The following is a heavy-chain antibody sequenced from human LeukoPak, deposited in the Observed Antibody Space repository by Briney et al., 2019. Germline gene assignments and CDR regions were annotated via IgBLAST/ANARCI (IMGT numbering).Heavy chain of an antibody. CDR3: ARDPHHYYDSSAHYYMDV. J-gene: IGHJ6*03. V-gene: IGHV3-21*01. Sequence: AGGSLRLSCAASGFTFSSSSMNWVRQAPGKGRECVSSISSSISDIYFVDSVKGRFTISRDNAKNSLYLQMSSLRAEDTAVYYCARDPHHYYDSSAHYYMDVWGKGTTVTVSS. D-gene: IGHD3-22*01. CDR1: GFTFSSSS. CDR2: ISSSISDI.